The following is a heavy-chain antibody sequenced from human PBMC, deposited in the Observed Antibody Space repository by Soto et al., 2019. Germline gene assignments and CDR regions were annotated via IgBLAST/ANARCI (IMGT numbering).Heavy chain of an antibody. J-gene: IGHJ6*02. Sequence: GGSLRLSCAASGFTFGSYAMHWVRQAPGKGLEWVAVISYDGSNKYYADSVKGRFTISRDNSKNTLYLQMNSLRAEDTAVYYCAREIYDFWSGSELYYYGMDVWGQGTTVTVSS. V-gene: IGHV3-30-3*01. CDR3: AREIYDFWSGSELYYYGMDV. D-gene: IGHD3-3*01. CDR1: GFTFGSYA. CDR2: ISYDGSNK.